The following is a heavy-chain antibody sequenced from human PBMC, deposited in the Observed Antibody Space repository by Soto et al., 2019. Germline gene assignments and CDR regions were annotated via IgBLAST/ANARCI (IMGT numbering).Heavy chain of an antibody. CDR2: IDWDDDK. Sequence: SGPTLVNPTQPLTLTCTFSGFSLSTSGMRVSWIRQPPGKALEWLARIDWDDDKFYSTSLKTRLTISKDTSKNQVVLTMTNMDPVDTATYYCARTTGGYSGYGFDYWGQGTLVTVSS. CDR1: GFSLSTSGMR. CDR3: ARTTGGYSGYGFDY. J-gene: IGHJ4*02. D-gene: IGHD5-12*01. V-gene: IGHV2-70*04.